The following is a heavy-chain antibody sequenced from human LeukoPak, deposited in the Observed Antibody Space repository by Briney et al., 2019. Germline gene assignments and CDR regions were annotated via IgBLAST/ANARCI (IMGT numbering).Heavy chain of an antibody. CDR1: GFTFSSYS. D-gene: IGHD6-19*01. Sequence: GGSLRLSCAASGFTFSSYSMNWVRQAPGKGLEWVSSISSSSSYIYYADSVKGRFTISRDNAKNSLYLQMNSLRAEDTAVYYCAKASGIAVAGTISAFDIWGQGTMVTVSS. CDR3: AKASGIAVAGTISAFDI. V-gene: IGHV3-21*01. CDR2: ISSSSSYI. J-gene: IGHJ3*02.